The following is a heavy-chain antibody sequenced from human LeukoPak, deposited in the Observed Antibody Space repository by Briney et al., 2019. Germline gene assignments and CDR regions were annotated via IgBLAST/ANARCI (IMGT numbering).Heavy chain of an antibody. CDR3: AKALGSIVVTTTDY. CDR1: GFTFTSYA. J-gene: IGHJ4*02. CDR2: ISSSGGTT. D-gene: IGHD5-12*01. Sequence: GGSLRLSCAASGFTFTSYAMSWVRQAPGKGLEWVSAISSSGGTTYYADSVKGRFTISRDNSRNTLYMQMHSLRAEDTAVYYCAKALGSIVVTTTDYWGQGTLVTVSS. V-gene: IGHV3-23*01.